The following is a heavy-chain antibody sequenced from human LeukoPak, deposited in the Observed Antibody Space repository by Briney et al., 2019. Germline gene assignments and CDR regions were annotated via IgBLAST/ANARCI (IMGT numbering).Heavy chain of an antibody. J-gene: IGHJ6*03. V-gene: IGHV3-30*02. D-gene: IGHD1-26*01. Sequence: TGGSLRLSCAAPGFTFSNYGMHWVRQAPGKGLEGGAFIRYDGGNKYYADSVKGRFTIFRDNFKNMIYLQMNSLRAEDTAVYYCAKDGARVGATTYYYMDVWGKGTTVTVSS. CDR3: AKDGARVGATTYYYMDV. CDR1: GFTFSNYG. CDR2: IRYDGGNK.